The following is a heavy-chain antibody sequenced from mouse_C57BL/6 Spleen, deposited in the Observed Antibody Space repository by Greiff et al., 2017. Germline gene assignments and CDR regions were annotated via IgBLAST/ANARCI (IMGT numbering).Heavy chain of an antibody. CDR3: TRDSGYHEGFAY. CDR1: GFTFSSYA. CDR2: ISSGGDYI. Sequence: EVQRVESGEGLVKPGGSLKLSCAASGFTFSSYAMSWVRQTPEKRLVWVAYISSGGDYIYDADTVKGRFIISRDNARNTLYLRMSSLESEDTAMYYCTRDSGYHEGFAYWGQGTLVTVSA. V-gene: IGHV5-9-1*02. J-gene: IGHJ3*01. D-gene: IGHD2-2*01.